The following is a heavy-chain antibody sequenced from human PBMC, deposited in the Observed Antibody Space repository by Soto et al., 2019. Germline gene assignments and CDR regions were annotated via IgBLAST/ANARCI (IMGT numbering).Heavy chain of an antibody. J-gene: IGHJ5*02. CDR2: INHSGST. V-gene: IGHV4-34*01. Sequence: SETLSLTCAVYGGSFSGYYWSWIRQPPGKGLEWIGEINHSGSTNYNPSLKSRVTISVDTSKNQFSLKLSSVTAADTAVYYCARVLVKFGVVIKYNWFDPWGQGTLVTVSS. CDR1: GGSFSGYY. D-gene: IGHD3-3*01. CDR3: ARVLVKFGVVIKYNWFDP.